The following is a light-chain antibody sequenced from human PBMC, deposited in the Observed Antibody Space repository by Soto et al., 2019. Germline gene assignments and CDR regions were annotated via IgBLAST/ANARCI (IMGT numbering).Light chain of an antibody. CDR2: AAS. CDR1: QSISSY. V-gene: IGKV1-39*01. Sequence: DIHMTQSPSSLSASAGDRVTIACRASQSISSYLNWYQQKPGKAPKLLIYAASSLHSGVPSRFSGSGSGTDFTLTISSLQPEDFATYSCQQTYSTPLTFGGGTKVDIK. CDR3: QQTYSTPLT. J-gene: IGKJ4*01.